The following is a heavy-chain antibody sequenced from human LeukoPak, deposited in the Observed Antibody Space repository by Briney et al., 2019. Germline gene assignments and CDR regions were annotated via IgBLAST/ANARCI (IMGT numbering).Heavy chain of an antibody. CDR1: GSIFGRYA. CDR3: ATAEDA. Sequence: GGFLRLSCAASGSIFGRYAMSWVRQAPGKGLEWVSYISGSGAGIDYADSVKGRFTISRDNSKNTVYLQMNSLRAEDTAVYYCATAEDAWGKGTAVTVSS. V-gene: IGHV3-23*01. CDR2: ISGSGAGI. J-gene: IGHJ6*04.